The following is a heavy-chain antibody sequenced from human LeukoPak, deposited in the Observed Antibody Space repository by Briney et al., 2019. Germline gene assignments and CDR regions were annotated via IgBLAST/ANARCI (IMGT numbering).Heavy chain of an antibody. CDR3: ARHLPANPMSLRFFWYFDY. V-gene: IGHV4-31*03. J-gene: IGHJ4*02. CDR1: GGSISSGGYY. CDR2: IYYSGST. D-gene: IGHD3-3*01. Sequence: PSETLSLTCTVSGGSISSGGYYWSWIRQHPGKGLEWIGYIYYSGSTYYNPSLKSRVTISVDTSKNQFSLKLSSVTAADTAVYYCARHLPANPMSLRFFWYFDYWGQGTLVTVSS.